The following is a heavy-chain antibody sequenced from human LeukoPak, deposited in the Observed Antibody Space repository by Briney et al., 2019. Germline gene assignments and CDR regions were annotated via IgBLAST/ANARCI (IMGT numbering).Heavy chain of an antibody. CDR1: AFTFRSYA. J-gene: IGHJ4*02. CDR3: ARDSGYSYADDY. Sequence: PGGSLTLSCAASAFTFRSYAMQWVRQAPGKGREWVSYITYNSRTIFYADSVKGRFTISRDNAKDSLYLQMSSLRDEDTAVYYCARDSGYSYADDYWGQGTLVIVSS. CDR2: ITYNSRTI. V-gene: IGHV3-48*02. D-gene: IGHD5-18*01.